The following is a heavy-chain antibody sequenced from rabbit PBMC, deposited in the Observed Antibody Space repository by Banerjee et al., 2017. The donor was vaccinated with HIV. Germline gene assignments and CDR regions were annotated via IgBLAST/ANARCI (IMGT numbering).Heavy chain of an antibody. CDR2: ITYGGSA. J-gene: IGHJ4*01. V-gene: IGHV1S47*01. Sequence: QEQLEESGGGLVKPEGSLTLSCKASGFDFSTYGVNWVRQAPGKGLEWIGYITYGGSASYEGGVNARSPIPRHNAQNTLYLQLNSLTAADTATYFCARDLAAVTGWNFDLWGPGTLVTVS. CDR3: ARDLAAVTGWNFDL. CDR1: GFDFSTYG. D-gene: IGHD7-1*01.